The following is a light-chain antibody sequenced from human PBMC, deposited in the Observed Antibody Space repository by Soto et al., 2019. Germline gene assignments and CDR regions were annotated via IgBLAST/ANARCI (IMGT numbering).Light chain of an antibody. V-gene: IGKV3-15*01. CDR2: GAS. J-gene: IGKJ1*01. CDR3: QQYNNWPRT. CDR1: QSVSNN. Sequence: EVVMTQSPDTLSVSPGERATLSCRASQSVSNNLAWYQQKLGQAPRLLIYGASTRATGISARISGSGSGTEFTLTISSLQSEDFAIYYCQQYNNWPRTFGQGTRVEIK.